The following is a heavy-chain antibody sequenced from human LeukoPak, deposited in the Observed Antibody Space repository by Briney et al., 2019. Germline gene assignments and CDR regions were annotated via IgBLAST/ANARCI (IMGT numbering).Heavy chain of an antibody. CDR3: ARGPPSSGYSSGWYRSSYYMDV. CDR2: INPSGGST. CDR1: GYTFISYY. V-gene: IGHV1-46*01. D-gene: IGHD6-19*01. Sequence: ASVKVSCKASGYTFISYYMHWVRQAPGQGLEWMGIINPSGGSTSYAQKFQGRVTMTRDTSTSTVYMELSSLRSEDTAVYYCARGPPSSGYSSGWYRSSYYMDVWGKGTTVTISS. J-gene: IGHJ6*03.